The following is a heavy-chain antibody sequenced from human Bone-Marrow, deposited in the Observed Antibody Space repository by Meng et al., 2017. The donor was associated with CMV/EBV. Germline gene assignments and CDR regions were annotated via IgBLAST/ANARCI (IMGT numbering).Heavy chain of an antibody. J-gene: IGHJ5*02. Sequence: SVKVSCKASGGTFSSYAISWVRQAPGQGLEWMGGIIPIFGTANYAQKFQGRVTITTDASTSTAYMELSSLRSEDTAVYYCARGGWDSGSYQVGTPGFDPWGQGTLVTVSS. V-gene: IGHV1-69*05. CDR3: ARGGWDSGSYQVGTPGFDP. D-gene: IGHD1-26*01. CDR2: IIPIFGTA. CDR1: GGTFSSYA.